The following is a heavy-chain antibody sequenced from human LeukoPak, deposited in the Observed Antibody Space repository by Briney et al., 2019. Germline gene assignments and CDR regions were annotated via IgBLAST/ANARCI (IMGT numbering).Heavy chain of an antibody. Sequence: GGSLRLSCAASGFTFSSYAMHWVRQAPGKGLEWVAVISYDGSNKYYADSVKGRFTISRDNSKNTLYLQMNSLRAEDTAVYYCARPRVLGAFDIWGQGTMVTVSS. CDR2: ISYDGSNK. V-gene: IGHV3-30-3*01. D-gene: IGHD3-3*02. CDR3: ARPRVLGAFDI. J-gene: IGHJ3*02. CDR1: GFTFSSYA.